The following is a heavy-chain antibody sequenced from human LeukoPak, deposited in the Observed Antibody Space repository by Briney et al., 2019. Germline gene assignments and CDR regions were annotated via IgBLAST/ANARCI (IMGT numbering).Heavy chain of an antibody. J-gene: IGHJ6*01. D-gene: IGHD6-13*01. V-gene: IGHV1-18*01. CDR1: GSTFTSYG. CDR2: LSTYNVNT. Sequence: ASVKVSCKASGSTFTSYGISWVRQAPGLGLECMRRLSTYNVNTNYSKKLLGRVTITTDTSTSPEYLEMRSWGSDETTVYFCRTDGESYSSSYYYGMDVWGQGTTVTVSS. CDR3: RTDGESYSSSYYYGMDV.